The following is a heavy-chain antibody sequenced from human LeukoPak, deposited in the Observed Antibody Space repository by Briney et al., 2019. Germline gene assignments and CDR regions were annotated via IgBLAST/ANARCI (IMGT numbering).Heavy chain of an antibody. J-gene: IGHJ4*02. CDR3: ARGFRPYLAVVPPNNDY. Sequence: GRSLRLSCAASGFTFNNYGMHWVRQAPGKGLEWVAVIWYDGRSKYYADSVKGRFTISRDNSKNTLYLQMNSLRAEDTAVYYCARGFRPYLAVVPPNNDYWGQGTLVTVSS. D-gene: IGHD3-22*01. V-gene: IGHV3-33*01. CDR2: IWYDGRSK. CDR1: GFTFNNYG.